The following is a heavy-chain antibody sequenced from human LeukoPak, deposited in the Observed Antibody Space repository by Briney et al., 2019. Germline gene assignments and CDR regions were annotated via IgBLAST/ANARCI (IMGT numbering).Heavy chain of an antibody. CDR3: ARDITMVRGGPDWFDP. CDR2: ISGSGGST. J-gene: IGHJ5*02. V-gene: IGHV3-23*01. Sequence: GGSLRLSCAASGFTFSSYAMSWVRQAPGKGLEWVSAISGSGGSTYYADSVKGRFTISRDNSKNTLYLQMNSLRAEDTAVYYCARDITMVRGGPDWFDPWGQGTLVTVSS. CDR1: GFTFSSYA. D-gene: IGHD3-10*01.